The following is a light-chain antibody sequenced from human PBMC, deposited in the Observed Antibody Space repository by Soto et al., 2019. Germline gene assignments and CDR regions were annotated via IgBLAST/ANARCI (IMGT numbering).Light chain of an antibody. CDR2: GNS. V-gene: IGLV1-40*01. CDR1: SSNIGAGYD. Sequence: QSVLTQPPSVSGAPGQRVTISFTGSSSNIGAGYDVHWYQQLPGTAPKLLIYGNSNRPSGVPDRFSGSKSGTSASLAITGIQAEDEADYYCQSYDSSLSGYVVGTGTKLTVL. CDR3: QSYDSSLSGYV. J-gene: IGLJ1*01.